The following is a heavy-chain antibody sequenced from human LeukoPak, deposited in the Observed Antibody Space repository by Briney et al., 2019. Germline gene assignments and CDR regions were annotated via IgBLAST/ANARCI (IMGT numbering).Heavy chain of an antibody. V-gene: IGHV3-7*01. J-gene: IGHJ4*02. CDR3: ATKEPSTSGWSY. Sequence: GGSLSFSCAALGFTFSGYALHGVGQAPGKGLEWVANIKEDGSEKNYVDSVKGRFTISRDNAVNSVYLQMNDLRAEDTGVYYCATKEPSTSGWSYWGQGTLVTVSS. CDR1: GFTFSGYA. D-gene: IGHD6-19*01. CDR2: IKEDGSEK.